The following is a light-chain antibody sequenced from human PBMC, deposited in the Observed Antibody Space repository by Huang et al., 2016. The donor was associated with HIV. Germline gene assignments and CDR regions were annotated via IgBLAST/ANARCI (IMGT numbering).Light chain of an antibody. CDR3: QQYGTLPYT. CDR1: QVVHNSY. V-gene: IGKV3-20*01. J-gene: IGKJ2*01. Sequence: EIVLTQSHVNLSLSPGEGASLPCRASQVVHNSYLSWYQQKPGQAPRLLSFGASNRATGVPHRFRGSESGTYFTLTISGLDPEDFAVYYCQQYGTLPYTFGQGTKLEI. CDR2: GAS.